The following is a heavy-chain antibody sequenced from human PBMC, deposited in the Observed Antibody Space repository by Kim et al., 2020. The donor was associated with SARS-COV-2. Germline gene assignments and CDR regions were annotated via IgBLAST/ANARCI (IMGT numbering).Heavy chain of an antibody. D-gene: IGHD4-17*01. J-gene: IGHJ4*02. Sequence: TIYYADSVKGRFTISRDNAKNSLYLQMNSLRAEDTAVYYCARGQYGDYGDWGQGTLVTVSS. CDR3: ARGQYGDYGD. V-gene: IGHV3-48*03. CDR2: TI.